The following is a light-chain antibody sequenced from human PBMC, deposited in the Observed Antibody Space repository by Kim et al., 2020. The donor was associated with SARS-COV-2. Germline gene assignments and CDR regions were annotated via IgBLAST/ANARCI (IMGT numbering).Light chain of an antibody. Sequence: VTPNETVTITCRASQSIGSDLHWYQQKPDQSPKLLIRFTSQSISGVPSRFSGSGSGTDFTLSINSLEAEDAATYFCHQTGSLPWTFGQGTKVDIK. V-gene: IGKV6-21*02. CDR3: HQTGSLPWT. J-gene: IGKJ1*01. CDR1: QSIGSD. CDR2: FTS.